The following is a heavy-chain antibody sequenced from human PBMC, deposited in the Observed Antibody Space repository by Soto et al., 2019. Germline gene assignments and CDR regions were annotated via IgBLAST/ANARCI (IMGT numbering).Heavy chain of an antibody. V-gene: IGHV3-23*01. CDR2: ISGSGGTT. CDR3: AKDQAAAGTISRYFQH. J-gene: IGHJ1*01. CDR1: GFRFSTYA. D-gene: IGHD6-13*01. Sequence: GGSLRLSCAASGFRFSTYAMSWVRQAPGKGLEWVSGISGSGGTTYYADSVKGRFTISRDNSKNTLYLQVNSLRVEDTAVYYCAKDQAAAGTISRYFQHWGQGT.